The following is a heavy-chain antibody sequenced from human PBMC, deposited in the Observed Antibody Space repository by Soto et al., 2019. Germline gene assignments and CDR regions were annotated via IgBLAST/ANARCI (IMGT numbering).Heavy chain of an antibody. CDR2: IYWDDSK. CDR3: AKKGGGDYILGY. J-gene: IGHJ4*02. D-gene: IGHD4-17*01. CDR1: GFSLSTNGVG. V-gene: IGHV2-5*02. Sequence: QITLTESGPTLVKPTQTLTLTCTFSGFSLSTNGVGVGWIRQPPGKALEWLALIYWDDSKHYSPSLNSRLTITKDTSRNLVVLTMTNMDPVDTATYYCAKKGGGDYILGYWGQGTLVTVSS.